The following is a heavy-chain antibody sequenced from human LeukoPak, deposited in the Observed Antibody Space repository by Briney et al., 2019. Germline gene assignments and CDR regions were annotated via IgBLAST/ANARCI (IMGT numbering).Heavy chain of an antibody. CDR3: ARLKLGHDAFDI. D-gene: IGHD1-7*01. Sequence: SQTLSPTCTVSGASISSKYWSWLRQPPGKRLKRIGAIYFSGSTHYNPSLMRRVTISVDTSKNQFSLKLSSVSAADTAVYYCARLKLGHDAFDIWGQGTMVTVSS. CDR1: GASISSKY. V-gene: IGHV4-59*08. CDR2: IYFSGST. J-gene: IGHJ3*02.